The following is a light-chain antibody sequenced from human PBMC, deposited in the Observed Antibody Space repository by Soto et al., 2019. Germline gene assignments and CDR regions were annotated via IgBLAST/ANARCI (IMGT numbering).Light chain of an antibody. J-gene: IGKJ1*01. CDR1: QTVTRSY. Sequence: EIVLTQSPGTLSLSPGERATLCCRASQTVTRSYLAWYQHKPGQAPRLLISGISRRAPGIPDRFSGDGSGTDFTLTISRLEPEDYAVYYCQHYNTWPWTFGQGTKVDI. CDR3: QHYNTWPWT. V-gene: IGKV3-20*01. CDR2: GIS.